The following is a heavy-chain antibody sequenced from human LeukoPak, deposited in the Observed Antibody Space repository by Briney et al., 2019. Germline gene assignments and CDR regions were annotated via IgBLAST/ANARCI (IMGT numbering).Heavy chain of an antibody. CDR3: AREAGDYVGVLDY. Sequence: SETLSLTCTVSGGSISSGAYYWSWIRQHPGKGLEWIGEIYYSGSTNYNPSLKSRVTISVDTSKNQFSLKLTSVTAADTAVYYCAREAGDYVGVLDYWGQGTLVTVSS. CDR2: IYYSGST. CDR1: GGSISSGAYY. V-gene: IGHV4-61*08. J-gene: IGHJ4*02. D-gene: IGHD4-17*01.